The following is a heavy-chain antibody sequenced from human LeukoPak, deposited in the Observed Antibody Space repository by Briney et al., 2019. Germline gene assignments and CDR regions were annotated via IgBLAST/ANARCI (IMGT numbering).Heavy chain of an antibody. J-gene: IGHJ4*02. D-gene: IGHD6-19*01. CDR2: ISENSGDT. Sequence: GGSLRLSCVASGFTFSAPYMTWVRQPPGKGLEWLSYISENSGDTNYADSVKGRFTISRDNAKNSLYLQMNSLRAEDTAVYYCARVAAVAGTVIDYWGQGTLVTVSS. CDR3: ARVAAVAGTVIDY. CDR1: GFTFSAPY. V-gene: IGHV3-11*06.